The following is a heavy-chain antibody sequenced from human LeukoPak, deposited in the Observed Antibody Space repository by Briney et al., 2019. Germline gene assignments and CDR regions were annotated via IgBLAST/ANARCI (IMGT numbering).Heavy chain of an antibody. V-gene: IGHV3-23*01. CDR1: GFTFSNYV. CDR3: AKGFQTYGELSFDG. J-gene: IGHJ4*02. Sequence: PGGSLRLSCAASGFTFSNYVMSWVRQAAGKGLEWVSTVSGSASNTYYADSVKGRCTISRHHSKNTLYLQMNSLRADHTAVYYCAKGFQTYGELSFDGCGQGTLAAVSS. D-gene: IGHD4-17*01. CDR2: VSGSASNT.